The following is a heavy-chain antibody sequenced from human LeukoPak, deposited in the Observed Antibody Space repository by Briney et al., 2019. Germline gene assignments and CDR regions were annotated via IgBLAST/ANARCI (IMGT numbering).Heavy chain of an antibody. CDR2: VSHSAST. J-gene: IGHJ4*02. V-gene: IGHV4-38-2*02. CDR1: GFSLSGGHF. D-gene: IGHD5-18*01. Sequence: PSETLSLTCSVSGFSLSGGHFWGWIRRSPGKGLEWIGSVSHSASTYYNPSLKSRVTMSVDTSKNQFSLKLKSVTAADTAVYYCARVETAMMRVWGQGILVTVSA. CDR3: ARVETAMMRV.